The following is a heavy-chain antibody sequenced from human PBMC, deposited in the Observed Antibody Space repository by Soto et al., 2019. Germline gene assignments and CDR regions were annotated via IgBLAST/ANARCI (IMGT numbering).Heavy chain of an antibody. Sequence: QVQLVQSGAEVKKPGASVKVSCKASGYTFTSYYMHWVRQAPGQGLEWMGIINPSGGSTSYAQKFQGRVTMTRDTSTSTVYMELSSLRSEDTAVYYCAAQPKYYDSSGYEDYWGQGTLVTVSS. J-gene: IGHJ4*02. CDR3: AAQPKYYDSSGYEDY. CDR1: GYTFTSYY. V-gene: IGHV1-46*01. D-gene: IGHD3-22*01. CDR2: INPSGGST.